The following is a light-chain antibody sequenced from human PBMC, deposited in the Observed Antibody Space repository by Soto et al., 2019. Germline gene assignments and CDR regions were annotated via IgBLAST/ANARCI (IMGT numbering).Light chain of an antibody. J-gene: IGKJ1*01. V-gene: IGKV3-20*01. CDR1: QTVSTNY. Sequence: EIVLTQSPDTLSLSPGDRATLSCSASQTVSTNYLAWYQQKPGQAPRLLIYGASKRATGIPDRFSGSGSGTDFTLTISRLEPEDFAVYCCQQYGSSPRTFGQGTKVDIK. CDR3: QQYGSSPRT. CDR2: GAS.